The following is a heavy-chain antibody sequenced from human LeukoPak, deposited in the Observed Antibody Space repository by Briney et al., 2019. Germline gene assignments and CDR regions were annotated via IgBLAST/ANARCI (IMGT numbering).Heavy chain of an antibody. CDR3: ARGGSEFDY. Sequence: GGSLRLSCEASAFTFSKYWMNWVRQAPGKGLEWVANIKEDGSEEYYVDSLRGQFKISRDNAKNSLYLQINSLRSEDTAVYYCARGGSEFDYWGQGTLVTVSS. CDR1: AFTFSKYW. J-gene: IGHJ4*02. D-gene: IGHD3-10*01. CDR2: IKEDGSEE. V-gene: IGHV3-7*04.